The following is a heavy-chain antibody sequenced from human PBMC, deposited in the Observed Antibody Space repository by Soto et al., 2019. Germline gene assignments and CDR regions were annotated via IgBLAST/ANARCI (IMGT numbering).Heavy chain of an antibody. J-gene: IGHJ6*02. CDR3: ARGLAAAGYYYYGMDV. V-gene: IGHV4-59*01. Sequence: SETLSLTCTVSVGSISSYYWSWIRQPPGKGLEWIGYIYYSGSTNYNPSLKSRVAISVDTSKNQFSLKLSSVTAADTAVYYCARGLAAAGYYYYGMDVWGQGTTVTVSS. D-gene: IGHD6-13*01. CDR1: VGSISSYY. CDR2: IYYSGST.